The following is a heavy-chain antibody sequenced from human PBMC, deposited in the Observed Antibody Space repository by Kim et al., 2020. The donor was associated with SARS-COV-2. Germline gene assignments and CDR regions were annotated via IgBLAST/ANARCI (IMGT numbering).Heavy chain of an antibody. Sequence: GESLKISCKDTGYSFTNYWIAWVRQMPGKGLEWMGVIPPGDSDTRYNPSLQGQVTISVDKSISTAYLELISLKASDSAIYYCARQIRGSGGYVKYYAFDIWGQGTMVTVSS. D-gene: IGHD5-12*01. CDR1: GYSFTNYW. V-gene: IGHV5-51*01. J-gene: IGHJ3*02. CDR2: IPPGDSDT. CDR3: ARQIRGSGGYVKYYAFDI.